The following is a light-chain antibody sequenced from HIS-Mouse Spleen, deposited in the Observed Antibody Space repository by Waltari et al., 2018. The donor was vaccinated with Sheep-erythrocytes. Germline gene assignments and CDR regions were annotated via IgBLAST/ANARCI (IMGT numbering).Light chain of an antibody. CDR3: QAWDSSIYV. CDR1: KLGDKY. Sequence: SYELTQPPSVSVSPGQTASITCSGDKLGDKYACWYQQKPGQSPVLVIYQDSKRPSGIPERVSGSNSGTTATLTISGTQAMDEADYYCQAWDSSIYVFGTGTKVTVL. J-gene: IGLJ1*01. V-gene: IGLV3-1*01. CDR2: QDS.